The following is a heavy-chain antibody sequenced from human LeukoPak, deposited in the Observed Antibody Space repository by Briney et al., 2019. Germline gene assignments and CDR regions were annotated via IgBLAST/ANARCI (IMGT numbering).Heavy chain of an antibody. CDR3: ARAIRYDSSRGAFDI. Sequence: RIEWDDGKFYSTALKNRLTISKDTSKNQVVLTMTNMDPVDTATYYCARAIRYDSSRGAFDIWGQGTMVTVSS. D-gene: IGHD3-22*01. J-gene: IGHJ3*02. V-gene: IGHV2-70*04. CDR2: IEWDDGK.